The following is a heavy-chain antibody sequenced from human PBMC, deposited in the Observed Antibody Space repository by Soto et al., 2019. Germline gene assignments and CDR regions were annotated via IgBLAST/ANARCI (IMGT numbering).Heavy chain of an antibody. CDR2: ISFSGGAI. CDR3: ARDHGGSTWFVGVYYFFGMDV. D-gene: IGHD6-13*01. Sequence: EVQLVESGGDLVQPGGSLRLSCAASGFIFSDYTMTWVRQAPGRGLEFVSHISFSGGAIFYAESVKGRFTVSRDNAKNSLYLQMNSLRDEDTAVYFCARDHGGSTWFVGVYYFFGMDVWGQGTAVTVSS. CDR1: GFIFSDYT. V-gene: IGHV3-48*02. J-gene: IGHJ6*02.